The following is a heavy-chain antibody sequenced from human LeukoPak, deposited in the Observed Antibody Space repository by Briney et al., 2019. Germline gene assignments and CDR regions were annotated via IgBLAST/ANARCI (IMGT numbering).Heavy chain of an antibody. V-gene: IGHV3-21*01. CDR1: GFPFTTSA. CDR3: ARLNSGGLGAFDI. Sequence: GGSLRLSCVASGFPFTTSAMNWVRQAPGKGLEWVSYISSSGRHIYYADSVKGRFTISRDNAKSSLSLQMNSLRAEDTAVYYCARLNSGGLGAFDIWGQGTMVTVSS. D-gene: IGHD2-15*01. CDR2: ISSSGRHI. J-gene: IGHJ3*02.